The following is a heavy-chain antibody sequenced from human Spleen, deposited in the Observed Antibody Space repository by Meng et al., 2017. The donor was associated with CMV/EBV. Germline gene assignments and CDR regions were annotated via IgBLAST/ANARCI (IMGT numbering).Heavy chain of an antibody. D-gene: IGHD3/OR15-3a*01. CDR3: AREGLHYDAFDI. Sequence: GESLKISCAGSGFTFSNYDMHWVRQAAGEGLEWVSAIDTTGDTDYPGSVKGRFTISRENAKNSLYLQMNSLRAGDTALYYCAREGLHYDAFDIWGQGTMVTVS. J-gene: IGHJ3*02. CDR1: GFTFSNYD. V-gene: IGHV3-13*01. CDR2: IDTTGDT.